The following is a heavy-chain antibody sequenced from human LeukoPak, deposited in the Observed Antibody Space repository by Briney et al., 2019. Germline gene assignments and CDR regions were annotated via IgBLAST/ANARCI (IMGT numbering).Heavy chain of an antibody. V-gene: IGHV3-30*03. CDR1: GFSFSSYG. Sequence: GWSLRLSCAASGFSFSSYGMLWVRQAPGKGLEWVALISHDGSNKFYGDSVKGRFTISRDNAKNSLYLQMDSLRAEDTAVYYCARDKSVSAPGFDYWGQGTLVTVSS. J-gene: IGHJ4*02. CDR2: ISHDGSNK. CDR3: ARDKSVSAPGFDY. D-gene: IGHD6-13*01.